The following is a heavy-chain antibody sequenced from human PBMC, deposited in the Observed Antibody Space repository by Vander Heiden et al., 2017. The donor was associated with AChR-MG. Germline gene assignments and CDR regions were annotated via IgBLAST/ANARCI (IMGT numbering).Heavy chain of an antibody. Sequence: EVQLVESGGGLVQPGGSLRLSCAASGFTFSSYWMSWVRQAPGKGLEWVANIKQDGSEKYYVDSVKGRFTISRDNAKNSLYLQMNSLRAEDTAVYYCARTMNDFWSGEGASWGQGNLVTVSS. V-gene: IGHV3-7*01. D-gene: IGHD3-3*01. J-gene: IGHJ4*02. CDR1: GFTFSSYW. CDR3: ARTMNDFWSGEGAS. CDR2: IKQDGSEK.